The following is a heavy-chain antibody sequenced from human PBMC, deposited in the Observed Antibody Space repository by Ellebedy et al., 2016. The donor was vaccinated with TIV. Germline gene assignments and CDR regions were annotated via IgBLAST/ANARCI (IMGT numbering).Heavy chain of an antibody. CDR1: GGSVSSPNYY. J-gene: IGHJ5*02. Sequence: MPSETLSLTCTVSGGSVSSPNYYWAWIRQPPGKGLEGIGYIYSSGSTYYKPSLKTRLTISVDTSKNHFSLNLKSVTAADTAVYFCSGAYGRATPRSWGQGTLVTVSS. CDR3: SGAYGRATPRS. CDR2: IYSSGST. D-gene: IGHD3-10*01. V-gene: IGHV4-61*03.